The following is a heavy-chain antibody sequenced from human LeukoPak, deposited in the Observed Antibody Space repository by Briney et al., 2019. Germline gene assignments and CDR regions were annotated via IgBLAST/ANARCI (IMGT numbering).Heavy chain of an antibody. CDR3: ARRFGGSYYGYYYMDV. CDR1: GYTFTSYA. V-gene: IGHV7-4-1*02. CDR2: INTNTGNP. Sequence: ASVKVSCKASGYTFTSYAMNWVRQAPGQGLEWMGWINTNTGNPTYAQGFTGRFVFSLDTSVSTAYLQISGLKAEDTAVYYCARRFGGSYYGYYYMDVWGKGTTVTVSS. D-gene: IGHD1-26*01. J-gene: IGHJ6*03.